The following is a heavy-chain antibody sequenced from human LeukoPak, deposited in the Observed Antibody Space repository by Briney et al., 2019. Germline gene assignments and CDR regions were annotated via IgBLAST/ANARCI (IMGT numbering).Heavy chain of an antibody. CDR3: ARGWQGYYFDY. J-gene: IGHJ4*02. CDR2: IYTSGST. D-gene: IGHD2-15*01. CDR1: GGSISSYY. V-gene: IGHV4-4*07. Sequence: SETLSLTCTVSGGSISSYYWSWIRQPAGKGLEWIGRIYTSGSTNYNPSLKSRVTISVDTSKNQFSLQLNSVTPEDTAVYYCARGWQGYYFDYWGQGTLVTVSS.